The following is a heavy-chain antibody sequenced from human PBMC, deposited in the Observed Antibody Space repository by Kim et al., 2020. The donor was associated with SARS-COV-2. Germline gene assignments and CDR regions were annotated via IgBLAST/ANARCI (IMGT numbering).Heavy chain of an antibody. D-gene: IGHD3-10*01. CDR3: ARDGGSGSYRDYYYYGIDV. V-gene: IGHV1-69*04. J-gene: IGHJ6*01. CDR2: IIPILGIA. Sequence: SVKVSCKASGGTFSSYAISWVRQAPGQGLEWMGRIIPILGIANYAQKFQGRVTIPADKSTSTAYMELSSLGSEDPAVYYCARDGGSGSYRDYYYYGIDV. CDR1: GGTFSSYA.